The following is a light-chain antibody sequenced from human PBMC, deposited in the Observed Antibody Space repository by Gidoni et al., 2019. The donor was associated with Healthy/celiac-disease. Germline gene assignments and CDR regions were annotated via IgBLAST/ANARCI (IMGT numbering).Light chain of an antibody. CDR1: QSVLYSSHNKNY. V-gene: IGKV4-1*01. Sequence: DIVMTQSPDSLAVSLGERATINCKSSQSVLYSSHNKNYLAWYQQKPGQPPKLLIYWASTRESGVPDRFSGSGSGTDFTLTISSLQAEDVAVYYCQQYYSTPWTFGQXTKAEIK. CDR2: WAS. J-gene: IGKJ1*01. CDR3: QQYYSTPWT.